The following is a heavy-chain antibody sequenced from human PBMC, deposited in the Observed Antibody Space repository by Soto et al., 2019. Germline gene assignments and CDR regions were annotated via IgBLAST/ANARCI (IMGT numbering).Heavy chain of an antibody. CDR2: ISPLKGDT. CDR1: GYTFTNYV. J-gene: IGHJ4*02. CDR3: ARSGELPFDF. D-gene: IGHD6-25*01. V-gene: IGHV1-18*01. Sequence: ASVKVSCKASGYTFTNYVIHWVRQAPGQGLEWMGWISPLKGDTKYAQKVQGRVSVTTDTSTNTVYMELSGLRYDDTALYYCARSGELPFDFWGQGTLVTVSS.